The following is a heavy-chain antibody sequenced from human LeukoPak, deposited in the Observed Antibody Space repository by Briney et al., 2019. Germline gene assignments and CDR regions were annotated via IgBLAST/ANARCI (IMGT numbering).Heavy chain of an antibody. CDR1: GYSISSGYY. Sequence: SETLSLTCTVSGYSISSGYYWGWIRQPPGKGLEWIGSIYHSGRTFYNPSLKSRVTISVDTSKNQFSLKLSSVTTADTAVYYCARGRGSSWPDAFDIWGQGTMVTVSS. V-gene: IGHV4-38-2*02. D-gene: IGHD6-13*01. CDR3: ARGRGSSWPDAFDI. CDR2: IYHSGRT. J-gene: IGHJ3*02.